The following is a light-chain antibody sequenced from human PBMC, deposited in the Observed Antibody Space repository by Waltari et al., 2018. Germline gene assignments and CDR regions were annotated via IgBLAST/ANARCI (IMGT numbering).Light chain of an antibody. J-gene: IGKJ2*01. CDR2: RIS. V-gene: IGKV2-30*02. CDR3: MQGTHWPYT. Sequence: DVVMTQSPLSLPVTLGQPASISCKSSQSLVHSDGNTLLTWFHQRPGQSPRRLIYRISIRDSGVPDRFSGSGSGTEFTLKISRVAAEDVGVYYCMQGTHWPYTFGPGTRLDIK. CDR1: QSLVHSDGNTL.